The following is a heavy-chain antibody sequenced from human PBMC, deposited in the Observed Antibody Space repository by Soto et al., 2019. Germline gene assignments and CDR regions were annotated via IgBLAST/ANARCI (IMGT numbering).Heavy chain of an antibody. CDR1: GFTFSSYA. Sequence: EVQLLESGGGLVQPGGSLRLSCAASGFTFSSYAMSWVRQAPGKGLEWVSAISGSGGSTYYADSVKGRFTISRDNSKNTLYLQMNSLRAEDTAVYYCASAAKLLWFGELFSHYYYGMDVWGQGTTVTVSS. V-gene: IGHV3-23*01. CDR2: ISGSGGST. CDR3: ASAAKLLWFGELFSHYYYGMDV. D-gene: IGHD3-10*01. J-gene: IGHJ6*02.